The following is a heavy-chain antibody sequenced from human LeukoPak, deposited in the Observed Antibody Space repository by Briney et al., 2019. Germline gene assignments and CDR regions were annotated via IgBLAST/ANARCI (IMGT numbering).Heavy chain of an antibody. CDR2: INADGCST. V-gene: IGHV3-74*01. CDR1: GFTFNTYW. Sequence: GGSLRLSCAASGFTFNTYWMHWVRQAPGKGLVWVSSINADGCSTSYADSMKGRLTISRDNAKNTLYLQMNSLRAEDTAVYYCASQQSFHYYYMDVWGKGTTVTVSS. J-gene: IGHJ6*03. CDR3: ASQQSFHYYYMDV. D-gene: IGHD2/OR15-2a*01.